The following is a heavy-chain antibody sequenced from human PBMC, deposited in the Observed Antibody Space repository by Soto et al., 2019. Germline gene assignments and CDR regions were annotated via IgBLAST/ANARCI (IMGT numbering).Heavy chain of an antibody. Sequence: GGSLRLSCAASGFTFSSYGMHWVRQAPGKGLEWVAVIWYDGSNKYYADSVKGRFTISRDNSKNTLYLQMNSLRAEDTAVYYCARDYDKYYCSGGSCYSLSFDYWGQGTLVTVSS. D-gene: IGHD2-15*01. CDR3: ARDYDKYYCSGGSCYSLSFDY. J-gene: IGHJ4*02. CDR1: GFTFSSYG. V-gene: IGHV3-33*01. CDR2: IWYDGSNK.